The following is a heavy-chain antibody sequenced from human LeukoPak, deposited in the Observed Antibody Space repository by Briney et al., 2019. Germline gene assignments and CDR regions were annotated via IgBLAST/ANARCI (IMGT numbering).Heavy chain of an antibody. CDR2: IYYSGST. J-gene: IGHJ6*04. D-gene: IGHD3-10*01. V-gene: IGHV4-61*01. CDR1: GGSFSSGSYY. Sequence: PSETLSLTCTVSGGSFSSGSYYWRWIRQPPGKGLEWIGYIYYSGSTNYNPSLKSRVTISVDTSKNQFSLKLSSVTAADTAVYYCARDPRGGDYYYYGMDVWGKGTTVTVSS. CDR3: ARDPRGGDYYYYGMDV.